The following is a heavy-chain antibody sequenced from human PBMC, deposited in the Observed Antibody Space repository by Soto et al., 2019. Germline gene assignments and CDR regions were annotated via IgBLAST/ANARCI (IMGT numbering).Heavy chain of an antibody. J-gene: IGHJ5*02. V-gene: IGHV4-4*07. CDR1: GGSISSYY. D-gene: IGHD6-6*01. CDR3: ARDKGEYSSSSRWFDP. Sequence: PSETLSLTCTVSGGSISSYYWSWIRQPAGKGLEWIGRIYTSGSTNYNPSLKSRVTMSVDTSKNQFSLKLSSVTAADTAVYYCARDKGEYSSSSRWFDPWGQGTLVTV. CDR2: IYTSGST.